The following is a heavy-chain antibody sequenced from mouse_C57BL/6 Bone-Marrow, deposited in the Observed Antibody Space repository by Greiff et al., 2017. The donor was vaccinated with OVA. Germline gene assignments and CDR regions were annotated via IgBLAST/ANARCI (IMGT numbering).Heavy chain of an antibody. V-gene: IGHV1-50*01. Sequence: QVQLQQPGAELVKPGASVKLSCKASGYTFTSYWMQWVKQRPGQGLEWIGEIDPSDSYTNYNQKFKGKATLTVDTSSSTAYMQLSSLTSEDSAVYYCATLPYYAMDYWGQGTSVTVSS. CDR1: GYTFTSYW. D-gene: IGHD1-2*01. J-gene: IGHJ4*01. CDR2: IDPSDSYT. CDR3: ATLPYYAMDY.